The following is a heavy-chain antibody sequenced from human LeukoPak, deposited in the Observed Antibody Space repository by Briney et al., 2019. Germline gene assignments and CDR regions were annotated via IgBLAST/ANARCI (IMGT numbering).Heavy chain of an antibody. V-gene: IGHV4-34*01. Sequence: SETLSLTCAVSGVSLSGYYWGWIRQTPGKGLEWIGEINHSGSTNYNPSLKSRVTISVDTSKNQFSLKLSSVTAADTAVYYCARRQLLMVRGVHNWFDPWGQGTLVTVSS. CDR1: GVSLSGYY. CDR2: INHSGST. J-gene: IGHJ5*02. D-gene: IGHD3-10*01. CDR3: ARRQLLMVRGVHNWFDP.